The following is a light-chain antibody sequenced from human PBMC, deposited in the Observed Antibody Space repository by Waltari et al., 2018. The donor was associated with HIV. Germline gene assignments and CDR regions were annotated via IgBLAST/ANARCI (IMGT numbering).Light chain of an antibody. CDR1: SSNIGSNY. V-gene: IGLV1-47*01. CDR2: RTN. Sequence: QSVLTQPPSASGTPGQRVTISCSGSSSNIGSNYVNWYRHLPGTAPELLMYRTNQRPAGVPDRFSVSKSGTSASLAITGPQSEDEAHYYCAAWDDSLSRPVFGGGTRLTVL. CDR3: AAWDDSLSRPV. J-gene: IGLJ3*02.